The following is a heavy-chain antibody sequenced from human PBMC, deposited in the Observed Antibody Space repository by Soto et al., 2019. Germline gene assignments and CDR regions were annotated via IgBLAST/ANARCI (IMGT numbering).Heavy chain of an antibody. CDR2: IFYGGST. D-gene: IGHD3-10*01. CDR1: GGSVYSTSYY. V-gene: IGHV4-39*01. CDR3: ARRLASGSPYFDY. J-gene: IGHJ4*02. Sequence: QLQLQESGPGLLKPSETLSLTCSVSGGSVYSTSYYWGWIRQPPGKGLEWVGHIFYGGSTYYNPSIESRVAISVDTSKNQVSLRLTSVTAADTAVYYCARRLASGSPYFDYWGQGTLVTVSS.